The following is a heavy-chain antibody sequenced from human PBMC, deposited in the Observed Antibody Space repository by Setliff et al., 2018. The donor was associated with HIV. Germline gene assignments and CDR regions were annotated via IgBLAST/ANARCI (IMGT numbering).Heavy chain of an antibody. CDR3: AKAATPHIAVAGTGDY. CDR1: GFTFSSYA. V-gene: IGHV3-23*01. J-gene: IGHJ4*02. CDR2: ISGSGGST. D-gene: IGHD6-19*01. Sequence: GGSLRLSCAASGFTFSSYAMSWVRQAPGKGLEWASAISGSGGSTYYADSVKGRFTISRDNSKNTLYLQMNSLRAEDTAVYYCAKAATPHIAVAGTGDYWGQGTLVTVSS.